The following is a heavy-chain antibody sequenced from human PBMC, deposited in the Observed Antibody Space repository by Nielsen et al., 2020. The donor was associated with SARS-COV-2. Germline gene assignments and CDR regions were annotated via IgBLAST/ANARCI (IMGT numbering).Heavy chain of an antibody. CDR1: GFTFSAHA. CDR2: VSGDVAHTT. V-gene: IGHV3-23*01. CDR3: ARDGRIGYGVYLDY. D-gene: IGHD5-12*01. J-gene: IGHJ4*02. Sequence: GGSLRLSCAASGFTFSAHAMIWVRQAAGKGLEWVSAVSGDVAHTTYYADSVKGRFTISRDNSKNTLYLQMNGLRAEDAAIYYCARDGRIGYGVYLDYWGQGTPVTVSS.